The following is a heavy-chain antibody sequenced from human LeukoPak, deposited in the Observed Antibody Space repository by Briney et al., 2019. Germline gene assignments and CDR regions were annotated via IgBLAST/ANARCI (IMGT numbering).Heavy chain of an antibody. J-gene: IGHJ5*02. D-gene: IGHD6-6*01. CDR2: IYYNGST. CDR1: GGSISGYY. V-gene: IGHV4-59*08. Sequence: SETLSLTCTVSGGSISGYYWSWIRQPPGKGLEWIAYIYYNGSTTYNPSLKSRVTVSVDTSKNQFSLKLRSVTAADTAVYYCARRGVAAIFDPWGQGTLVTVSS. CDR3: ARRGVAAIFDP.